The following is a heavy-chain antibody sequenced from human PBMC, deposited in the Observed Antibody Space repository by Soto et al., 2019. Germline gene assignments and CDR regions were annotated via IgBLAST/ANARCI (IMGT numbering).Heavy chain of an antibody. CDR3: ARDRGSTGLVPQPYYYYYGMDV. V-gene: IGHV1-18*01. D-gene: IGHD5-18*01. J-gene: IGHJ6*01. CDR1: GYTFTSYG. CDR2: ISAYNGNT. Sequence: ASVKVSCKASGYTFTSYGISWVRQAPGQGLEWVGWISAYNGNTNYAQKLQGRVTMTTDTSTSTAYMELRSLRSDDTAVYYCARDRGSTGLVPQPYYYYYGMDVWAQGTTVTVSS.